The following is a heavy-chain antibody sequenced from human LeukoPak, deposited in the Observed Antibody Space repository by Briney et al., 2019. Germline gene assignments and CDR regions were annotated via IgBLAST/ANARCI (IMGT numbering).Heavy chain of an antibody. D-gene: IGHD2-8*02. J-gene: IGHJ1*01. CDR1: GGSFSGYY. CDR3: ASSYYRTGYQH. V-gene: IGHV4-34*01. CDR2: INHSGST. Sequence: SETLSLTCAVYGGSFSGYYWSWIRQPPGKGLEWIGEINHSGSTNYNPSLKSRVTISVDTSKNQFSLKLSSVTAADTAVYYCASSYYRTGYQHWGQGTLVTVSS.